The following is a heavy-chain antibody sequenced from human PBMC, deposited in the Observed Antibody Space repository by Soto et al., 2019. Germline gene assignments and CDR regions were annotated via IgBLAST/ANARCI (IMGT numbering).Heavy chain of an antibody. D-gene: IGHD4-4*01. CDR3: ARIRVHDYSNYWFSP. V-gene: IGHV2-70*11. Sequence: SGRTLVNPTQTLTLTCTFSGFSLSTSGMCVSWIRQPPGKALEWLARIDWDDDKYYSTSLKTRLTISKDTSKNQVVLTMTNMDPVDTATYYCARIRVHDYSNYWFSPRGQRTLVTSSS. J-gene: IGHJ5*02. CDR1: GFSLSTSGMC. CDR2: IDWDDDK.